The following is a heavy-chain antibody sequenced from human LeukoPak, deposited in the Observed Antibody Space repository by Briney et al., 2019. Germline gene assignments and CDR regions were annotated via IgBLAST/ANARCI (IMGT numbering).Heavy chain of an antibody. J-gene: IGHJ4*02. Sequence: PSETLSLTCAVYGGSFSGYYWSWIRQPPGKGLEWIGSIYYSGSTYYSPSLKSRVTISVDTSKNQFSLKLSSVTAADTAVYYCASESMTTVTAYDYWGQGTLVTVSS. D-gene: IGHD4-11*01. CDR3: ASESMTTVTAYDY. CDR1: GGSFSGYY. V-gene: IGHV4-34*01. CDR2: IYYSGST.